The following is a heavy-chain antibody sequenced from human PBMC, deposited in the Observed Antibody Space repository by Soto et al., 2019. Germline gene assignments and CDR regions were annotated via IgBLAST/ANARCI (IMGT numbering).Heavy chain of an antibody. Sequence: QVQLVQSGAEVKKPGASVKVSCKASGYTFTSYDINWVRQATGQGLEWMGWMNPNSGNTGYAQKFQGRVTMTRNTSITTAYMEPSSLRSEDTAGYFWAREKSYGMEVWGQGTTVTVSS. J-gene: IGHJ6*02. CDR1: GYTFTSYD. CDR2: MNPNSGNT. V-gene: IGHV1-8*01. CDR3: AREKSYGMEV.